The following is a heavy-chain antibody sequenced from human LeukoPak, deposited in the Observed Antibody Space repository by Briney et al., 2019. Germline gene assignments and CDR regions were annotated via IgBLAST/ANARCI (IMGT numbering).Heavy chain of an antibody. CDR1: GYTFTGYY. D-gene: IGHD3-22*01. CDR3: ARDASSGYYESNFDY. CDR2: INPNSGGT. Sequence: ASVKVSCKASGYTFTGYYMHWVRQAPGQGLEWMGWINPNSGGTNYAQKFQGRFTMTRDTSISTAYMELSRLRSDDTAVYYCARDASSGYYESNFDYWGQGTLVTVSS. V-gene: IGHV1-2*02. J-gene: IGHJ4*02.